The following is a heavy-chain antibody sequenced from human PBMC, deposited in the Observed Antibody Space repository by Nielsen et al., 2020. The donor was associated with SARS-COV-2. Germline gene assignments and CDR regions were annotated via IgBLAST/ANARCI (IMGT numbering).Heavy chain of an antibody. CDR3: ARDGASPYYYDSSGYKKSGFDY. D-gene: IGHD3-22*01. V-gene: IGHV1-18*01. J-gene: IGHJ4*02. Sequence: ASVKVSCKASGYTFTSYGISWVRQAPGQGLEWMGWISAYNGNTNYAQKLQGRVTMTTDTSTSTAYMELRSLRSDVTAVYYCARDGASPYYYDSSGYKKSGFDYWGQGTLVTVSS. CDR2: ISAYNGNT. CDR1: GYTFTSYG.